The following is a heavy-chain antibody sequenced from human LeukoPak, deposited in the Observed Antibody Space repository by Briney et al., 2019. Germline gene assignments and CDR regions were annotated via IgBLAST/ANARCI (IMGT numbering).Heavy chain of an antibody. J-gene: IGHJ4*02. CDR2: IYYSETT. CDR1: GGSISSSRYH. V-gene: IGHV4-39*01. D-gene: IGHD1-1*01. CDR3: VRHDGRSGGTMGAWDY. Sequence: TSETLSLTCTVSGGSISSSRYHWGWTRQPPGKGLQWIGSIYYSETTYYNPSLNSRVTISRDTSKNQFSLQLNSVTAADTAVYYCVRHDGRSGGTMGAWDYWGQGSLVTVSS.